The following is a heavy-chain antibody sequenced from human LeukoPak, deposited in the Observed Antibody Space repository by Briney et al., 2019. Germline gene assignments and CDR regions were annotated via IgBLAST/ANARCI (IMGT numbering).Heavy chain of an antibody. CDR3: ARSVFWMAAEEWYYFDY. CDR1: GGSISSYY. V-gene: IGHV4-59*01. D-gene: IGHD6-13*01. J-gene: IGHJ4*02. Sequence: SETLSLTCTVSGGSISSYYWSWIRQPPGKGLEWIGYIYYSGSTNYNPSLKSRVTISVDASKNQFSLKLSSVTAADTAVYYCARSVFWMAAEEWYYFDYWGQGTLVTVSS. CDR2: IYYSGST.